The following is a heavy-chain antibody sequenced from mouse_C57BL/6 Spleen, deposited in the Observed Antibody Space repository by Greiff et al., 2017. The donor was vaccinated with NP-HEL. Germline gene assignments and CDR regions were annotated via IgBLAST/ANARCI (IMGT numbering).Heavy chain of an antibody. CDR2: INPNNGGT. V-gene: IGHV1-26*01. D-gene: IGHD1-1*01. Sequence: EVQLQQSGPELVKPGASVKISCKASGYTFTDYYMNWVKQSHGKSLEWIGDINPNNGGTSYNQKFKGKATLTVDKSSSTAYMELRSLTSEDSAVYYCARGITTVVLDYWGQGTTLTVSS. CDR1: GYTFTDYY. J-gene: IGHJ2*01. CDR3: ARGITTVVLDY.